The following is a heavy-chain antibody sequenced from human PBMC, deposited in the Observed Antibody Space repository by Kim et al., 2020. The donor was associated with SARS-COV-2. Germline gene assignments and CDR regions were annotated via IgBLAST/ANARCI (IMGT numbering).Heavy chain of an antibody. CDR1: RFTFPTYH. J-gene: IGHJ6*02. V-gene: IGHV3-21*01. CDR2: ISFSGTYI. CDR3: ARFDGNGLDV. D-gene: IGHD3-9*01. Sequence: GGSLRLSCAASRFTFPTYHMNWVRQAPGKGLEWVSSISFSGTYIYYADAARGRFTISRDNAKDSLSLQMNSLRAEDTGAYYCARFDGNGLDVWGQGTT.